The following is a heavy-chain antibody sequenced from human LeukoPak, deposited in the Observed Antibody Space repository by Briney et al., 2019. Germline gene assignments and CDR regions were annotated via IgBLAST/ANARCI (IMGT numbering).Heavy chain of an antibody. CDR3: AKCGSNWYYFDY. D-gene: IGHD1-1*01. J-gene: IGHJ4*02. Sequence: GGSLRLSCAASGLTFSNYVMNWVRHAPGKGLEWVAAIWYDGSNEYYSDSVKGRFTISRDNAKNTLYLQMNSLRAEDTAVYYCAKCGSNWYYFDYWGQGTLITVSS. CDR1: GLTFSNYV. CDR2: IWYDGSNE. V-gene: IGHV3-33*06.